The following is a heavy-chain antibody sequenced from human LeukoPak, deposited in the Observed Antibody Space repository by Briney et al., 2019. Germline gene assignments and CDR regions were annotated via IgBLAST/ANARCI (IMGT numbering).Heavy chain of an antibody. J-gene: IGHJ3*01. CDR3: AERLGSYKVMVNTSLGFEY. D-gene: IGHD5-18*01. Sequence: ASVKVSCKASGYTFSTYGITWVRQAPGQGLEWMGWISAYNGNTRYAQKLQAGVTMTTDTSTSTAYMELRSLRSDDTAVYYFAERLGSYKVMVNTSLGFEYWGQGTMVHVSS. CDR2: ISAYNGNT. V-gene: IGHV1-18*01. CDR1: GYTFSTYG.